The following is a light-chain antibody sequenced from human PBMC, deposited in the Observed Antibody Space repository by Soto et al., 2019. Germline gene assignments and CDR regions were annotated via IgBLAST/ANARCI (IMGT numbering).Light chain of an antibody. CDR1: QSVSSK. Sequence: EVVMTQSPGTLSVSPGERATLSCRASQSVSSKLAWYQQKPGQAPRLLIHGASTRATGIPARFSGSGSGTEFTLTISRLQSEDFAVYYCQQYNIWPRTFGQGTKVEI. J-gene: IGKJ1*01. CDR3: QQYNIWPRT. CDR2: GAS. V-gene: IGKV3-15*01.